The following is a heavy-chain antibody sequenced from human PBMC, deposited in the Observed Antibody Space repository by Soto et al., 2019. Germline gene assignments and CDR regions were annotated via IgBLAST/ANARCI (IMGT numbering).Heavy chain of an antibody. J-gene: IGHJ4*02. CDR2: ISGSGGST. Sequence: GGSLRLSCAASGFTFSSYAMSWVRQAPGKGLEWVSAISGSGGSTYYADSVKGRFTISRDNSKNTLYLQMNSLRAEDTAVYYCAKGMGLHLGELSSAFDYWGQGTLVTVSS. CDR3: AKGMGLHLGELSSAFDY. CDR1: GFTFSSYA. V-gene: IGHV3-23*01. D-gene: IGHD3-16*02.